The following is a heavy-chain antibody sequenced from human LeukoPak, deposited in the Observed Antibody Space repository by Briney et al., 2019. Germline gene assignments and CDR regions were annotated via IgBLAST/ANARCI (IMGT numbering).Heavy chain of an antibody. CDR3: ARQGCSSTSCYRGVYYYGMDV. CDR1: GGSISSSSYY. CDR2: IYYSGST. Sequence: PSETLSLTCTVSGGSISSSSYYWGWIRQPPGTGLEWIGSIYYSGSTYYNPSLKSRVTISVDTSKNQFSLKLSSVTAADTAVYYCARQGCSSTSCYRGVYYYGMDVWGQGTTVTVSS. D-gene: IGHD2-2*01. J-gene: IGHJ6*02. V-gene: IGHV4-39*01.